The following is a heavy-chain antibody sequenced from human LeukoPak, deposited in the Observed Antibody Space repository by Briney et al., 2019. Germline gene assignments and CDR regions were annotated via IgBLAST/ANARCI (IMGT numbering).Heavy chain of an antibody. D-gene: IGHD3-10*01. CDR3: ARGQTNRLLWVGELLSNINPFDY. J-gene: IGHJ4*02. V-gene: IGHV1-46*01. CDR1: GYTFTSYY. Sequence: GASVKVSCKASGYTFTSYYMHWVRQAPGQGLEWMGIINPSGGSTSYAQKFQGRVTMTTDTSTSTAYMELRSLRSDDTAVYYCARGQTNRLLWVGELLSNINPFDYWGQGTLVTVSS. CDR2: INPSGGST.